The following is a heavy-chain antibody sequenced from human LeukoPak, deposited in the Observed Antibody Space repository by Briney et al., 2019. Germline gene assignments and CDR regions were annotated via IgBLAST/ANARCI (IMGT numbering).Heavy chain of an antibody. J-gene: IGHJ4*02. CDR3: AGRSKLAVPFDY. CDR1: GGSISSYY. V-gene: IGHV4-59*08. D-gene: IGHD6-13*01. Sequence: SETLSLTCTVSGGSISSYYWSWIRQPPGKGLEWIGYIYHTGSTSYSPSLKSRVTISVDTSKNQFSLKLSSVTAADTAVYYCAGRSKLAVPFDYWGQGTLVTVSS. CDR2: IYHTGST.